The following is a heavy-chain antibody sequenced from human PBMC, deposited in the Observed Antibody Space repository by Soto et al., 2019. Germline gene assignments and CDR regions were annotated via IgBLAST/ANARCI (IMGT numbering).Heavy chain of an antibody. Sequence: GESLKISCNGAGYSFTTYWIAWVRQMPGEGLEWMGIIYPGDSDTRYSPSFQGQVTISADKSISNASLRCSRLKASDTTMYYCARLAAVDYGMDVWGQGTTVTVS. CDR3: ARLAAVDYGMDV. V-gene: IGHV5-51*01. J-gene: IGHJ6*02. D-gene: IGHD6-13*01. CDR2: IYPGDSDT. CDR1: GYSFTTYW.